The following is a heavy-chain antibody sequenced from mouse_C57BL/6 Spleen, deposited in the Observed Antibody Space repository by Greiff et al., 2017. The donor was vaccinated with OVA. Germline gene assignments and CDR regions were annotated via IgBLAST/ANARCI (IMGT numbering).Heavy chain of an antibody. CDR3: AGGGLGAMDY. Sequence: VQLKESGPELVKPGASVKISCKASGYSFTGYYMNWVKQSPEKSLEWIGEINPSTGGTTYNQKFKAKATLTVDKSSSTAYMQLKSLTSEDSAVYYCAGGGLGAMDYWGQGTSVTVSS. CDR2: INPSTGGT. V-gene: IGHV1-42*01. CDR1: GYSFTGYY. J-gene: IGHJ4*01.